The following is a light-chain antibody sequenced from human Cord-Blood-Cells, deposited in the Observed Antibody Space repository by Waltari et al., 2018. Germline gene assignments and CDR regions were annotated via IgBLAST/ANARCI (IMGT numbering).Light chain of an antibody. CDR2: KAS. J-gene: IGKJ1*01. CDR3: QQYNSYST. CDR1: QSISSW. Sequence: DIQMTQSPSTLSASVGDRVTITCRASQSISSWLAWYQQKPGKAPKLLIYKASSSESGVPSRFSGSGSGTEFTLTISSLQPDDFATYYCQQYNSYSTLGQGTKVEIK. V-gene: IGKV1-5*03.